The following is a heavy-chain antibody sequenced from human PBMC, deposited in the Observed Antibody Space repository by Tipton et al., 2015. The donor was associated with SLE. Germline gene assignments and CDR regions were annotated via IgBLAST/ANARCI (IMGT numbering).Heavy chain of an antibody. CDR3: ARWGGLEDYGDYGGLDY. Sequence: QLVQSGAEVKKPGASVKVSCKASGYTFTSYYMHWVRQAPGQGLEWMGIINPSGGSTSYAQKFQGRVTMTRDTSTSTVYMELSSLRSEDTAVYYCARWGGLEDYGDYGGLDYWGQGTLVTVSS. J-gene: IGHJ4*02. CDR1: GYTFTSYY. D-gene: IGHD4-17*01. CDR2: INPSGGST. V-gene: IGHV1-46*01.